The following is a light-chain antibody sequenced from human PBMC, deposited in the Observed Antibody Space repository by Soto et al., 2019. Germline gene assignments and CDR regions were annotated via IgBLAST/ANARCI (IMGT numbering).Light chain of an antibody. Sequence: EIVLTQSPGTLSLSPGERATLSCRASQSVSSSYLAWYQQKPGQAPRLLIYGASSRATGIPDRFSGSGSGTDFTLTISRLEPEDFAVYYCQQYGSSPSRNFGQGTKLEIK. V-gene: IGKV3-20*01. CDR3: QQYGSSPSRN. J-gene: IGKJ2*01. CDR1: QSVSSSY. CDR2: GAS.